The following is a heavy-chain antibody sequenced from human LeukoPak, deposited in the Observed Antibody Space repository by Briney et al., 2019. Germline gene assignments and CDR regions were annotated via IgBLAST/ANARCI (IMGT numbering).Heavy chain of an antibody. J-gene: IGHJ6*03. CDR1: GGSFSGYY. D-gene: IGHD1-26*01. Sequence: SETLSLTCAVYGGSFSGYYWSWIRQPPGKGLEWIGEINHSGSTNYNPSLKSRVTISVDKSKNQFSLKLSSVTAADTAVYYCARTVGATYSRGYMDVWGKGTTVTVSS. CDR3: ARTVGATYSRGYMDV. CDR2: INHSGST. V-gene: IGHV4-34*01.